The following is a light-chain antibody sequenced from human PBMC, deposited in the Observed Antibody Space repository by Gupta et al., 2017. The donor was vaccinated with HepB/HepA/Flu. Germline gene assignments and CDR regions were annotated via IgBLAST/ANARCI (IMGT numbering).Light chain of an antibody. CDR2: TTS. J-gene: IGKJ4*01. CDR1: QRISNS. V-gene: IGKV1-39*01. Sequence: DIQMTHTPPSLSASVGDRVTITCRASQRISNSLNWFQQRSGRAPNLLIYTTSGVHGGVPTRFRGSGSGTDFTLTINNWQPEDFATYFCQQNDSTPLTFGGGTKVEIK. CDR3: QQNDSTPLT.